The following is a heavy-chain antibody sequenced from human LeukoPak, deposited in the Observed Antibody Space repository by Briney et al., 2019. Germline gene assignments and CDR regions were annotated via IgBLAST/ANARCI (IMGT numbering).Heavy chain of an antibody. J-gene: IGHJ4*02. CDR2: IYYSGST. Sequence: SETLSLTCTVSGGSISSGGYYWSWIRQHPGKGLEWIGYIYYSGSTYYNPSLKSRVTISVDTSKNQFSLKLSSVTAADTAVYYCASLDYGDYFYWGQGTLVTVSS. V-gene: IGHV4-31*03. CDR3: ASLDYGDYFY. D-gene: IGHD4-17*01. CDR1: GGSISSGGYY.